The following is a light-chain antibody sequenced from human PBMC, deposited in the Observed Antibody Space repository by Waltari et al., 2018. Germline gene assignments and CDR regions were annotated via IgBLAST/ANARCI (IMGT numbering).Light chain of an antibody. V-gene: IGKV4-1*01. Sequence: DIVMTQSPDFLPVSLGERAAINCRSSQSLLNTSNNKKSLAWYQQKQGQPPKLLISWASTRECGVPSRFTRRGSGTECTLTISSLEAEDGAVYYSKKYYGTALTFGGGTKVEV. J-gene: IGKJ4*01. CDR2: WAS. CDR3: KKYYGTALT. CDR1: QSLLNTSNNKKS.